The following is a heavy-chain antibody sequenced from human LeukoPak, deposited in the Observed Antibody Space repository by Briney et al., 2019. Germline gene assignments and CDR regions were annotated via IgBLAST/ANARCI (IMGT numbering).Heavy chain of an antibody. CDR2: ISWDGGST. D-gene: IGHD6-25*01. J-gene: IGHJ6*03. CDR3: AKAGYRRNYNYYYYYMDV. Sequence: GGSLRLSCTASGFTFDDYAMHWVRQAPGKGLEWVSLISWDGGSTYYADSVKGRFTISRDNSKNSLYLQMNSLRAEDTALYYCAKAGYRRNYNYYYYYMDVWGQGTLVTVSS. CDR1: GFTFDDYA. V-gene: IGHV3-43D*03.